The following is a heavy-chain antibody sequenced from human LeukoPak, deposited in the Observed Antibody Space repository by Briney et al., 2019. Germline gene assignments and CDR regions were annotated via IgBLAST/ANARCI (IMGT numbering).Heavy chain of an antibody. V-gene: IGHV4-59*08. CDR3: ARREDFWYFDL. CDR2: LSKSGNT. CDR1: GGSISSYY. J-gene: IGHJ2*01. Sequence: PSETLSLTCTVSGGSISSYYWSWIRLPPGKGLEWIGYLSKSGNTNYNPSLKSRVTFPVDTSKSHFSLKLISVTAADTAVYYCARREDFWYFDLWGRGTLVTVSS.